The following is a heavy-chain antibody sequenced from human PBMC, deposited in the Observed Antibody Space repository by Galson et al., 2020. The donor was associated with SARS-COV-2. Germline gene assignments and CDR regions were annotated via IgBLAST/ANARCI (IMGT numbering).Heavy chain of an antibody. CDR2: MNPNSGNT. Sequence: ASVKVSCKASGYTFSSYDINWVRQATGQGLEWMGWMNPNSGNTGYAQKFQGRVTMTRNTSISTAYMELSSLRSEDTAVYYCARDTFEDYYYYGMDVWGQGTTVTASS. CDR1: GYTFSSYD. CDR3: ARDTFEDYYYYGMDV. V-gene: IGHV1-8*01. D-gene: IGHD2-2*02. J-gene: IGHJ6*02.